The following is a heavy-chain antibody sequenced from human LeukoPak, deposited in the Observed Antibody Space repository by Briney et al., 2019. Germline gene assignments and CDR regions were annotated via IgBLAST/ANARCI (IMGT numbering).Heavy chain of an antibody. D-gene: IGHD3-22*01. J-gene: IGHJ6*03. Sequence: ASVKVSCKASGYTFTGYYMHWVRQAPGQGLEWMGWINPNSGGTNYAQKFQGRVTMTRDTSISTAYMELSRLRSDDTAVYYCARDTYYDSSGYYNEDYYYYYMDVWGKGTTVTVSS. V-gene: IGHV1-2*02. CDR1: GYTFTGYY. CDR2: INPNSGGT. CDR3: ARDTYYDSSGYYNEDYYYYYMDV.